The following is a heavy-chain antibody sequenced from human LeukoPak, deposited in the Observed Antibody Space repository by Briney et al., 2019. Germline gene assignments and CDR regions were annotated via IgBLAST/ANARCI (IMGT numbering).Heavy chain of an antibody. CDR3: AGLRYFDWSSPNWYFDL. V-gene: IGHV4-59*08. D-gene: IGHD3-9*01. CDR1: GGSISSYY. CDR2: IYYSGST. Sequence: SETLSLTCTVSGGSISSYYWSWIRQPPGKGLEWIGYIYYSGSTNYNPSLKSRVTISVDTSKNQFSLKLSSVTAADTAVYYCAGLRYFDWSSPNWYFDLWGRGTLVTVSS. J-gene: IGHJ2*01.